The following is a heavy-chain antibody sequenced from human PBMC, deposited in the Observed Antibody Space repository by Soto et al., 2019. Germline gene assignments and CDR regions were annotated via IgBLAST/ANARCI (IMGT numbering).Heavy chain of an antibody. CDR3: AREAAAIPHYGMDV. Sequence: PGGSLRLSFAASGFTFSSYWMHWVRQAPGKGLVWVSRINSDGSSTSYADSVKGRFTISRDNAKNTLYLQMNSLRAEDTAVYYCAREAAAIPHYGMDVWGQGTTVTVSS. CDR1: GFTFSSYW. CDR2: INSDGSST. V-gene: IGHV3-74*01. J-gene: IGHJ6*02. D-gene: IGHD2-2*01.